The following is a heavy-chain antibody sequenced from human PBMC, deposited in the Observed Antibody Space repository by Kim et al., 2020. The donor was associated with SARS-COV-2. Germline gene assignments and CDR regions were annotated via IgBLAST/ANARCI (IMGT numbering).Heavy chain of an antibody. Sequence: SETLSLTCAVSGGSISSSNWWSWVRQPPGKGLEWIGEIYHSGSTNYNPSLKSRVTISVDKSKNQFSLKLSSVTAADTAVYYCARLPFGSTKKSGMDVWGQGTTVTVSS. V-gene: IGHV4-4*02. CDR2: IYHSGST. D-gene: IGHD2-2*01. J-gene: IGHJ6*02. CDR1: GGSISSSNW. CDR3: ARLPFGSTKKSGMDV.